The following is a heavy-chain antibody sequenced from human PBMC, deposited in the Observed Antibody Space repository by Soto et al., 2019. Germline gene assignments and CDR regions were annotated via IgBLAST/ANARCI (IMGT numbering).Heavy chain of an antibody. V-gene: IGHV1-69*06. D-gene: IGHD3-3*01. Sequence: VASVKVSCKASGGTFSGYAIKWVRQAPGKGLEWMGGIIPIFGTANYAQKFQGRVTITADTSTSTAYMELSSLRSEDTAVYYCARDPLQYNDFWSGPGSPEYLQSWGQGTLVTVSS. CDR3: ARDPLQYNDFWSGPGSPEYLQS. CDR2: IIPIFGTA. J-gene: IGHJ1*01. CDR1: GGTFSGYA.